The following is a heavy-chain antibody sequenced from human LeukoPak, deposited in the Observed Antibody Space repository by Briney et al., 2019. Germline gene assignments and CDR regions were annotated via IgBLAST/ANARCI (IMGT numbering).Heavy chain of an antibody. CDR3: ARDVYYGSGSPRLDY. CDR1: GYTFTSNY. Sequence: ASVKVSCKAFGYTFTSNYMHWVRQAPGQGPEWMGVISPSGGSTTYAQKFQGRVTLTRDMSTSTDYLELSSLRSEDTAVYYCARDVYYGSGSPRLDYWGQGTLVTVSS. J-gene: IGHJ4*02. CDR2: ISPSGGST. V-gene: IGHV1-46*01. D-gene: IGHD3-10*01.